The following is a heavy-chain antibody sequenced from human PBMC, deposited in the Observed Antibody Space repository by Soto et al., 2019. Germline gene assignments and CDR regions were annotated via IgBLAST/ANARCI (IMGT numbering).Heavy chain of an antibody. CDR3: ARGGYYFYMDV. CDR1: GGSISISNW. Sequence: QVQLQESGPGLVKPSETLSLTCAVSGGSISISNWWSWVRQTPGKGLEWIGQIHHSGSTNYSPSLTSRVTISVGKSKNQFSLKMNSVTAADTAVYYCARGGYYFYMDVWGKGTTVTVSS. D-gene: IGHD1-26*01. V-gene: IGHV4-4*02. CDR2: IHHSGST. J-gene: IGHJ6*03.